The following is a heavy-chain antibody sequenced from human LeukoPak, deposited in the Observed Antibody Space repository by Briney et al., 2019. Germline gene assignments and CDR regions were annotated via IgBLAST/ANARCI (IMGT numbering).Heavy chain of an antibody. J-gene: IGHJ6*03. D-gene: IGHD3-10*01. CDR2: ISYDGSNK. CDR1: GFTFSSYA. CDR3: ARDSYYYGSGSYYNVPPYYYYYMDV. V-gene: IGHV3-30*04. Sequence: GGSLRLSYAASGFTFSSYAMHWVRQAPGKGLEWVAVISYDGSNKYYADSVKGRFTISRDNSKNTLYLQMNSLRAEDTAVYYCARDSYYYGSGSYYNVPPYYYYYMDVWGKGTTVTVSS.